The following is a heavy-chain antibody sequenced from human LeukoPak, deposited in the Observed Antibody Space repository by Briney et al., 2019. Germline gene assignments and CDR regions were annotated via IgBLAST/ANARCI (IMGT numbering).Heavy chain of an antibody. J-gene: IGHJ6*04. CDR3: ACAGYSGSWFYYGMDV. CDR1: GGTFSSYA. Sequence: ASVKVSCKASGGTFSSYAIRWVRQAPGQGLEWMGGIIHILGTANYAHNFQGRVTTTADESTSTAYMELSSLRAEDTAVYYCACAGYSGSWFYYGMDVWGKGTTVTVSS. CDR2: IIHILGTA. V-gene: IGHV1-69*01. D-gene: IGHD6-13*01.